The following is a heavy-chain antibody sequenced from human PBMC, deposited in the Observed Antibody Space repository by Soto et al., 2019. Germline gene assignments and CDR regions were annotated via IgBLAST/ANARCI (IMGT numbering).Heavy chain of an antibody. J-gene: IGHJ4*02. CDR2: IYYSGNT. D-gene: IGHD2-15*01. CDR1: GGSISSSSYY. CDR3: AREGGRYCTGGSCQVDY. Sequence: QLQLQESGPGLVKPSETLSLTCTVSGGSISSSSYYWGWIRQPPGKGLEWIGSIYYSGNTYYTPSLKRRVTISVDPSNNQFSLKLSSVTAADTAVYYCAREGGRYCTGGSCQVDYWGQGALVTVSS. V-gene: IGHV4-39*02.